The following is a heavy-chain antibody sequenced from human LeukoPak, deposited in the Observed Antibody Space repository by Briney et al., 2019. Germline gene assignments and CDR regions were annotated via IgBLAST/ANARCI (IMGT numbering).Heavy chain of an antibody. Sequence: GGSLRLSCVASGFIFSDYYMTWIRQAPGKRLQWVSYSSSSSSYTNYADSVKGRFTISTDYAKNSLYLQMNSLRADDTDVYYCARAPAAAGKIDYWGQGTVVTVSS. V-gene: IGHV3-11*05. CDR3: ARAPAAAGKIDY. CDR1: GFIFSDYY. J-gene: IGHJ4*02. D-gene: IGHD6-13*01. CDR2: SSSSSSYT.